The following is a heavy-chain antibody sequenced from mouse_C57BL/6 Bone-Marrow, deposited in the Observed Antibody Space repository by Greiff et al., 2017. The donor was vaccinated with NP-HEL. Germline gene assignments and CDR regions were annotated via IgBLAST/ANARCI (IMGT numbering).Heavy chain of an antibody. Sequence: EVQLQQSVAELVRPGASVKLSCTASGFNIQDTYMHWVKQRPEQGLEWIGRIDTANGNPKYAPRFQGKASITSDTSSTAPYLQLSSLTSEDTAIHYCARGNYVWGSWGQGTTPTVSS. J-gene: IGHJ2*01. CDR3: ARGNYVWGS. CDR1: GFNIQDTY. V-gene: IGHV14-3*01. CDR2: IDTANGNP. D-gene: IGHD2-1*01.